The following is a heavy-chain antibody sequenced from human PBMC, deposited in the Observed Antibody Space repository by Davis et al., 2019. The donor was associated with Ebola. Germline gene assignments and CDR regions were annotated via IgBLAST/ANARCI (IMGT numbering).Heavy chain of an antibody. CDR3: ASDVVGLNDF. CDR2: ISYDGSYE. J-gene: IGHJ4*02. CDR1: GFSFNRSA. V-gene: IGHV3-30*09. Sequence: PGGSLRLSCAAFGFSFNRSAMHWVRQAPGKGLEWMAFISYDGSYEYYADSVKGRFAISRDNSKNTLYLQMNILRTEDTALYYCASDVVGLNDFWGQGTLVTVSS. D-gene: IGHD1-26*01.